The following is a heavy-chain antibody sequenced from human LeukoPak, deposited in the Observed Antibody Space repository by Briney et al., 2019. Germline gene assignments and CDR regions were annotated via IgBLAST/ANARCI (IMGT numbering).Heavy chain of an antibody. Sequence: ASVKVSCKASGYTFTGYYMHWVRQAPGQGLEWMGWINPNSGGTNYAQKFQGRVTITRDTSISTAYMELSRLRSDDTAVYYCARDLYYYDSSGYYYYFDYWGQGTLVTVSS. D-gene: IGHD3-22*01. J-gene: IGHJ4*02. CDR2: INPNSGGT. V-gene: IGHV1-2*02. CDR3: ARDLYYYDSSGYYYYFDY. CDR1: GYTFTGYY.